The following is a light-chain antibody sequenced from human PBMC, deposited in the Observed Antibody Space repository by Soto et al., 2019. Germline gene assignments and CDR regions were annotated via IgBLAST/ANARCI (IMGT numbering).Light chain of an antibody. CDR2: GAS. J-gene: IGKJ3*01. CDR3: KQYGSLHSWFA. Sequence: EMVLTQSPGTLSLSPGERATLSCRASQTVTSNRLAWYQQKPGQAPRLLIYGASRRATGIPDRFSGSGSGTDFTLTISRLETEEVAVYYCKQYGSLHSWFAFGPGTTLDTK. CDR1: QTVTSNR. V-gene: IGKV3-20*01.